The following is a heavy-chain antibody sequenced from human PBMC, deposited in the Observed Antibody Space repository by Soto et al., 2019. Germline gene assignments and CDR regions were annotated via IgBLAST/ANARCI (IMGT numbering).Heavy chain of an antibody. V-gene: IGHV1-69*01. CDR3: ARAPAYYYDSSGYPHDY. Sequence: QVQLVQSGAEVKKPGSSVKVSCKASGGTFSSYAISWVRQAPGQGLEWMGGIIPIFGTANYAQKFQGRVTITADDSASTAYMELSSLRSEDTAVYYCARAPAYYYDSSGYPHDYWGQGTLVTVSS. D-gene: IGHD3-22*01. CDR2: IIPIFGTA. CDR1: GGTFSSYA. J-gene: IGHJ4*02.